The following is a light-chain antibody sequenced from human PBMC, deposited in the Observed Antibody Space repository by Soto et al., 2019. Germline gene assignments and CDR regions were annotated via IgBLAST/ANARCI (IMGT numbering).Light chain of an antibody. Sequence: IQMTQSPSSVSASIGDPVTIXXRASQDINVYLNWYQQKPGEVPKVXIYSASTLHSGVPSRFTGSGSETEFTLTVSSLQPEDFATYYCLQDHDDSWTFGQGTKVDIK. CDR2: SAS. CDR1: QDINVY. CDR3: LQDHDDSWT. V-gene: IGKV1-6*02. J-gene: IGKJ1*01.